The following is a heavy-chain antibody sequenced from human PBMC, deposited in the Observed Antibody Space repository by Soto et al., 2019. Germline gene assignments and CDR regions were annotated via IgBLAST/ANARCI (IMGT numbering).Heavy chain of an antibody. Sequence: SETLSLTCTVSGGPISRYYWSWIRQPPGKGLEWIGYMYNTGSTVYNPPFKSRVTISVDTSKNQFSPKLNSVTAADTAVYYCARDLWGYCGTDCYPLDVWGQGTTVTVSS. CDR1: GGPISRYY. CDR2: MYNTGST. V-gene: IGHV4-59*01. D-gene: IGHD2-21*02. CDR3: ARDLWGYCGTDCYPLDV. J-gene: IGHJ6*02.